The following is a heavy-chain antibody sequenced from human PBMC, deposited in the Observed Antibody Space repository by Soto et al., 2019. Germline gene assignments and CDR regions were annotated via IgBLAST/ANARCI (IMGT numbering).Heavy chain of an antibody. CDR3: ARDIRIYSSSWYWAGFDY. D-gene: IGHD6-13*01. J-gene: IGHJ4*02. CDR1: GFTFSSYS. CDR2: ISSSSSTI. V-gene: IGHV3-48*01. Sequence: GGSLRLSCAASGFTFSSYSMNWVRQAPGKGLEWVSYISSSSSTIYYADSVKGRFTISRDNAKNSLYLQMNSLRAEDTAVYYCARDIRIYSSSWYWAGFDYWGQGTLVTVSS.